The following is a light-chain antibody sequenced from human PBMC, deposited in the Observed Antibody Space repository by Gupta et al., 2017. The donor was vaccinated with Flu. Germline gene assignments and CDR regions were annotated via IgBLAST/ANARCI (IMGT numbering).Light chain of an antibody. V-gene: IGLV1-47*01. CDR1: TSNIGSYF. CDR2: RSS. CDR3: SACYDDVNGWL. Sequence: QSALPQPPSASGTTGQRVTISCSGSTSNIGSYFVYWYQHPPGMAPRLLIHRSSQRPSGVPDRFSGSKSGTSASLAISGLPAEDEASYYCSACYDDVNGWLFGGGTKLT. J-gene: IGLJ3*02.